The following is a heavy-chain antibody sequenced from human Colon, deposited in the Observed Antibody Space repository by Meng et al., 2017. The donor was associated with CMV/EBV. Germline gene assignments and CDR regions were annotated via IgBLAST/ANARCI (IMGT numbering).Heavy chain of an antibody. D-gene: IGHD2-15*01. CDR3: ARAPLVGSVGSCSGNSCYFDY. Sequence: WVCQAPGRGLEWVSFISDSSSHIYYADSLKGRFTISRDNAKNSLCLQMNSLRAEDTAVYYCARAPLVGSVGSCSGNSCYFDYWGQGTLVTVSS. J-gene: IGHJ4*02. CDR2: ISDSSSHI. V-gene: IGHV3-21*01.